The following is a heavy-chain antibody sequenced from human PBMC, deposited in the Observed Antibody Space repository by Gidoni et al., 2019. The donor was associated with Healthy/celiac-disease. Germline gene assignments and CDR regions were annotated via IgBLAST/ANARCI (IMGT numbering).Heavy chain of an antibody. J-gene: IGHJ4*02. V-gene: IGHV4-34*01. CDR1: GGSFRGYY. Sequence: QVQLQQWGAGLLKPSETLSLTCAVYGGSFRGYYWSWIRQPPGKGLEWIGEINHSGSTNYNPARKSRVTISVDTSKNQFSLKLSSVTAADTAVYYCASLGGYPPDYFDYWGQGTLVTVSS. D-gene: IGHD5-12*01. CDR3: ASLGGYPPDYFDY. CDR2: INHSGST.